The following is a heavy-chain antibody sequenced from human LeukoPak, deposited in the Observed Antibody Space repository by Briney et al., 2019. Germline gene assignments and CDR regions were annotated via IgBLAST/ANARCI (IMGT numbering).Heavy chain of an antibody. D-gene: IGHD3-22*01. Sequence: GESLEISCKGSGYSFTSYWIGWVRQMPGKGLEWMGIIYPGDSDTRYSPSFQGQVTISADKSISTAYLQWGSLKASDTAMYYCARYDYDSSGYMYYFDYWGQGTLVTVSS. CDR2: IYPGDSDT. CDR1: GYSFTSYW. J-gene: IGHJ4*02. CDR3: ARYDYDSSGYMYYFDY. V-gene: IGHV5-51*01.